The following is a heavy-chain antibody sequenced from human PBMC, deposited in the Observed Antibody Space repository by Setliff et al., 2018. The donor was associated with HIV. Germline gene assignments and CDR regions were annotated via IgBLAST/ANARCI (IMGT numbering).Heavy chain of an antibody. D-gene: IGHD5-18*01. J-gene: IGHJ4*02. CDR1: GGSISSGGYY. CDR2: IYYSGST. CDR3: AREAAPLDTTRKYYFDY. Sequence: LSLTCTVSGGSISSGGYYWNWIRQHPGKGLEWIGYIYYSGSTNYNPSLKSRVTISVDTSKNQFSLKLSSVTAADTAVYYCAREAAPLDTTRKYYFDYWGQRTLVTVSS. V-gene: IGHV4-31*03.